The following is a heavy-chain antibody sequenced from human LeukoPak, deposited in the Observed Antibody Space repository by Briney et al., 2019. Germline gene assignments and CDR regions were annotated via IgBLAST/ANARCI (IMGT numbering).Heavy chain of an antibody. V-gene: IGHV3-7*01. CDR3: ARDRGYSNFDY. Sequence: PGGSLRLSCAASGFTFSSYSMNWVRQAPGKGLEWVANMNEDGSEKNYVDSVKGRFTISRDNAQGSLYLQMNSLRAEDTAVYYCARDRGYSNFDYWGQGTLLTVSS. CDR1: GFTFSSYS. J-gene: IGHJ4*02. CDR2: MNEDGSEK. D-gene: IGHD4-11*01.